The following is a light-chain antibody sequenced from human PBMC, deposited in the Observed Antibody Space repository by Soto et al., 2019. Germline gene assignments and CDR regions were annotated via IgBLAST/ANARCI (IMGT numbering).Light chain of an antibody. V-gene: IGKV3-20*01. CDR3: QQYGSSLFT. CDR1: QSVSSSY. CDR2: GAS. Sequence: EIVLTQSPGTLSLSPGERATLSCRASQSVSSSYLAWYQQKPGQAPRLLIYGASSRATGIPDRFSGSGSGTYLTLTISRLEPEDFAVYYCQQYGSSLFTFGPGTKFDIK. J-gene: IGKJ3*01.